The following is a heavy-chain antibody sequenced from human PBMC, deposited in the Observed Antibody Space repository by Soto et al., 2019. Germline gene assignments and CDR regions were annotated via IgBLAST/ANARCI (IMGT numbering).Heavy chain of an antibody. CDR3: ARVGGDYLPFDY. V-gene: IGHV4-31*03. CDR1: GDSISSGGYY. Sequence: PSETLSLTCTVSGDSISSGGYYWSWIRQLPGKGLEWIGYIYSNGYTYYNPSLESRVTISLDTSNNQFSLKLTSVTAADTAVYYCARVGGDYLPFDYWGQGTLVTVSS. D-gene: IGHD4-17*01. CDR2: IYSNGYT. J-gene: IGHJ4*02.